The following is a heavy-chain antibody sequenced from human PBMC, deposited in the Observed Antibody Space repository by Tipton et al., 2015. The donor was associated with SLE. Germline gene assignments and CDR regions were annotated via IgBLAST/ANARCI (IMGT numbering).Heavy chain of an antibody. V-gene: IGHV4-39*01. CDR2: IYITGNT. Sequence: TLSLTCTVSGPSLSSSTYDWGWIRQPPGKGLEWIGSIYITGNTHYTPSLQSRVTISVDTSKNQFSLRLNSVTAADTAVYYCARQGFGASTGMDWFDPWGQGTLVTVSS. D-gene: IGHD3-10*01. CDR3: ARQGFGASTGMDWFDP. CDR1: GPSLSSSTYD. J-gene: IGHJ5*02.